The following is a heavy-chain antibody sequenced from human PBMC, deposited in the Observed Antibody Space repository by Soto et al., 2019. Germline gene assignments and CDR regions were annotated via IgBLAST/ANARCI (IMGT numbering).Heavy chain of an antibody. CDR3: ARSNRMTMGPFKHYYGMEV. CDR1: GGSISSGGYY. Sequence: SETLSLTCTVSGGSISSGGYYWSWIRQHPGKGLEWIGYIYYSGSTYYNRSLKSRVTISVDTSKNRFSLKLSSVTAAETAVYYCARSNRMTMGPFKHYYGMEVWGQGTTVTFSS. CDR2: IYYSGST. D-gene: IGHD3-10*01. J-gene: IGHJ6*02. V-gene: IGHV4-31*03.